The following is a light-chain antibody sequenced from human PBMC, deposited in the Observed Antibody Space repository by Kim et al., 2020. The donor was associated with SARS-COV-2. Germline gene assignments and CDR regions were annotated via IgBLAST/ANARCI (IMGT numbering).Light chain of an antibody. J-gene: IGKJ4*02. CDR2: GAS. Sequence: SVAQRERATRAGRASQRNSSNLAWYQRKPGQAPRLLSDGASTRATGVQARCSGSGSGTEFTLTVSSLQSEDFAVYYCQQDNNWRTFGGGTKVDIK. CDR3: QQDNNWRT. CDR1: QRNSSN. V-gene: IGKV3-15*01.